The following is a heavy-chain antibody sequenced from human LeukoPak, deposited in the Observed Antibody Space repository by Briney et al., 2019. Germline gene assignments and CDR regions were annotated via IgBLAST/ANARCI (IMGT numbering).Heavy chain of an antibody. CDR3: ARDPPYGDYIAY. Sequence: GASVKVSCKASGYTFTDYYMHWVRQAPGQGLEWMGWINPNSGVTNYAQKFQGRVTMTRDTSIKIAYMELTRLKSDDTAVYYCARDPPYGDYIAYWGQGTLVTVSS. CDR2: INPNSGVT. V-gene: IGHV1-2*02. CDR1: GYTFTDYY. D-gene: IGHD4-17*01. J-gene: IGHJ4*02.